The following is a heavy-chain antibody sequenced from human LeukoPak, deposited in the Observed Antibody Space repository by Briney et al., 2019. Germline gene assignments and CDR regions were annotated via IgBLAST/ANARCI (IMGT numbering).Heavy chain of an antibody. Sequence: PSQTLSLTCTVSGGSISSGGYYWSWIRQPAGKGLEWIGRIYTSGSTNYNPSLKSRVTMSVDTSKNQFSLKLSSVTAADTAVYYCARDQPLGVFDYWGQGTLVTVSS. J-gene: IGHJ4*02. V-gene: IGHV4-61*02. CDR2: IYTSGST. CDR1: GGSISSGGYY. CDR3: ARDQPLGVFDY. D-gene: IGHD3-3*01.